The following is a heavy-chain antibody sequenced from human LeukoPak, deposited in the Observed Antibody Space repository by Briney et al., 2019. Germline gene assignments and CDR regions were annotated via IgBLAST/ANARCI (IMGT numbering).Heavy chain of an antibody. Sequence: GGSLKLSCAASGFTFSGSAMHWVRQASGKGLEWVGHIKATPDGGTTEYGAPVKGRFTISRDDSKNTLYLQMNSLKSEDTAVYFCTTLPGYSYGYLQDYWGQGTLVTVSS. CDR3: TTLPGYSYGYLQDY. J-gene: IGHJ4*02. CDR2: IKATPDGGTT. D-gene: IGHD5-18*01. CDR1: GFTFSGSA. V-gene: IGHV3-15*01.